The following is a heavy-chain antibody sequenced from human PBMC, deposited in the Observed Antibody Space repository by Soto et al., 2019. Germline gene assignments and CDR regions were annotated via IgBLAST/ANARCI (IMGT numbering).Heavy chain of an antibody. V-gene: IGHV3-21*01. CDR1: GFTFSSYS. D-gene: IGHD3-3*01. Sequence: GGSLRLSCAASGFTFSSYSMNWVHQAPGKGLEWVSSISSSSSYIYYADSVKGRFTISRDNAKNSLYLQMNSLRAEDTAVYYCASNIYDFWSGYYFLPQPFDYWGQGTLVTVSS. CDR3: ASNIYDFWSGYYFLPQPFDY. J-gene: IGHJ4*02. CDR2: ISSSSSYI.